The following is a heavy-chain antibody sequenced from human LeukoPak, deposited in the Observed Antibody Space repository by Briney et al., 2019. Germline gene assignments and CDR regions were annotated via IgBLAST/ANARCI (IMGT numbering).Heavy chain of an antibody. J-gene: IGHJ3*02. V-gene: IGHV4-4*09. Sequence: SETLSLTCTVSGSISSYYWIWIRQPPGQGLEWIGYIYTSGSTNYNPSLKSRVTISVDTSKNQFSLDLSSVTAADTAVYYCARQKCTSTSCLTKNAFDIWGQGAMVTVSS. D-gene: IGHD2-2*01. CDR3: ARQKCTSTSCLTKNAFDI. CDR2: IYTSGST. CDR1: GSISSYY.